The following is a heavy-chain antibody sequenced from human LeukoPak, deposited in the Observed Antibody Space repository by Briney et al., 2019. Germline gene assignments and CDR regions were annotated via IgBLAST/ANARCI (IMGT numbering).Heavy chain of an antibody. D-gene: IGHD6-6*01. V-gene: IGHV4-59*12. CDR3: ARGRAAPHVNFDY. CDR1: GGSISSYY. CDR2: LYYSGST. Sequence: PSETLSLTCTVSGGSISSYYWGWIRQPPGKGLEWIGYLYYSGSTNYNPSLKSRVTISVDTSKNQFSLNVTSVTAADTAVYYCARGRAAPHVNFDYWGQGTLVTVSS. J-gene: IGHJ4*02.